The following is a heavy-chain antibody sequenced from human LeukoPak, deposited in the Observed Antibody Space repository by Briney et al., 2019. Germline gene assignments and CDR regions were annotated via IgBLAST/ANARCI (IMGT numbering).Heavy chain of an antibody. CDR2: IILILGIA. D-gene: IGHD4-23*01. CDR1: GGTFSSYA. Sequence: ASVKVSCKASGGTFSSYAISWVRQAPGQGLEWMGRIILILGIANYAQKFQGRVTITADKSTSTAYMELSSLRSEDTAVYYCARGVDGGNSDWFDPWGQGTLVTVSS. J-gene: IGHJ5*02. V-gene: IGHV1-69*04. CDR3: ARGVDGGNSDWFDP.